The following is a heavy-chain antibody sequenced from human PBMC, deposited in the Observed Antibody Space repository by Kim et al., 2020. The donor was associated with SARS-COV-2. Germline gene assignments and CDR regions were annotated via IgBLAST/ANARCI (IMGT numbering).Heavy chain of an antibody. V-gene: IGHV6-1*01. CDR3: ARGTRDRITIFGVVIGLTYGMDV. CDR1: GDSVSSNSAA. J-gene: IGHJ6*02. Sequence: SQTLSLTCAISGDSVSSNSAAWNWIRQSPSRGLEWLGRTYYRSKWYNDYAVSVKSRITINPDTSKNQFSLQLNSVTPEDTAVYYCARGTRDRITIFGVVIGLTYGMDVWGQGTTVTVSS. D-gene: IGHD3-3*01. CDR2: TYYRSKWYN.